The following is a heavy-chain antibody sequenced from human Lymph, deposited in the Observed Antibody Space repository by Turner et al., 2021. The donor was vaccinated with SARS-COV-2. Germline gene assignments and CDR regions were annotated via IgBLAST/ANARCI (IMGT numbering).Heavy chain of an antibody. CDR3: AREGYCSSTSCYRGQYYYYGMDV. Sequence: QVQLVQSGAEVKKSGASVKVSCRASGYTFSSSGISWVRQAPGQGLEWMGWISVYNGYTNYAQKLQGRVTMTTDTSTSTAYMELRSLRSDDTAVYYCAREGYCSSTSCYRGQYYYYGMDVWGQGTTVTVS. D-gene: IGHD2-2*02. J-gene: IGHJ6*02. CDR1: GYTFSSSG. CDR2: ISVYNGYT. V-gene: IGHV1-18*04.